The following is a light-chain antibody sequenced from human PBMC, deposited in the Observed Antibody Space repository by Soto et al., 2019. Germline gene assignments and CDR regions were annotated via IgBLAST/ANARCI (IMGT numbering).Light chain of an antibody. CDR1: QSVSSN. J-gene: IGKJ4*01. CDR2: AAS. V-gene: IGKV3-15*01. Sequence: EIVMTQSPAILSVSPGERATLSCRASQSVSSNLAWYQQKAGQAPRLLIYAASTRATGVPARFSGTGSGTEFTLTISSLQSEDLTVYYCQQCDSGQLTFGGGTKVDIK. CDR3: QQCDSGQLT.